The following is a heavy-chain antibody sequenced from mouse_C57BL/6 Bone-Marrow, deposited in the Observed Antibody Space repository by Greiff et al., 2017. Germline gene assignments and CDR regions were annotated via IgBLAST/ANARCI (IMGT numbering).Heavy chain of an antibody. Sequence: VQLQQSGPVLVKPGASVKMSCKASGYTFTDYYMNWVKQSHGKSLEWIGVINPYNGGTSYNQKFKGKATLTVDKSSSTAYMELNSLTSEDSAVYYCASKELGDFDYWGQGTTLTVSS. CDR1: GYTFTDYY. CDR3: ASKELGDFDY. V-gene: IGHV1-19*01. D-gene: IGHD4-1*01. CDR2: INPYNGGT. J-gene: IGHJ2*01.